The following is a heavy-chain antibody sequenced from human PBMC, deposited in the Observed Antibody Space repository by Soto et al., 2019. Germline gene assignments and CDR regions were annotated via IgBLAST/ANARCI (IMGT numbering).Heavy chain of an antibody. CDR2: IYHSGST. Sequence: LSLTCTVSGGSISSGGYYWRWVRQPPGKGLEWIGEIYHSGSTNYNPSLKSRVTISVDKSKNQFSLKLSSVTAADTAVYYCARDPPYGPFDYWGQGTLVTVS. CDR3: ARDPPYGPFDY. D-gene: IGHD3-10*01. CDR1: GGSISSGGYY. J-gene: IGHJ4*02. V-gene: IGHV4-39*07.